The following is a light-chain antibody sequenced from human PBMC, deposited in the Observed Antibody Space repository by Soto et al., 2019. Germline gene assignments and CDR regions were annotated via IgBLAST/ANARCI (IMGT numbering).Light chain of an antibody. CDR2: DAS. V-gene: IGKV1-5*01. CDR3: QQYNSYGT. Sequence: DIQMTQSPSTLSASVGDRVTITCRASQSISSWLAWYQQKPGKAPKLLIYDASSLERGVPSRFSGSGSGTEFTLTISSLQPDDFATYYCQQYNSYGTFGQGTKVEIK. J-gene: IGKJ1*01. CDR1: QSISSW.